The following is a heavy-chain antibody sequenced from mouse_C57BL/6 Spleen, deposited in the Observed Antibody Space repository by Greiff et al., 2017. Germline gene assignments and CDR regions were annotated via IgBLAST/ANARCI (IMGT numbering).Heavy chain of an antibody. CDR3: ARALLRYYAMDY. CDR1: GFTFSSYA. V-gene: IGHV5-4*01. CDR2: ISDGGSYT. J-gene: IGHJ4*01. Sequence: EVQVVESGGGLVKPGGSLKLSCAASGFTFSSYAMSWVRQTPEKRLEWVATISDGGSYTYYPDNVKGRFTISRDNAKNNLYLQMSHLKSEDTAMYYCARALLRYYAMDYWGQGTSVTVSS. D-gene: IGHD2-10*01.